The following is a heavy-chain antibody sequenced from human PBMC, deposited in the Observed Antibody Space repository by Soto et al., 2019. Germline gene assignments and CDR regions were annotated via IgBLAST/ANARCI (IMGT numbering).Heavy chain of an antibody. CDR3: TTDDPINKY. J-gene: IGHJ4*02. CDR2: IKSYTNGVTT. CDR1: GFIFSNAW. Sequence: GGSLRLSCAASGFIFSNAWMSWVRQAPGKGLEWVGRIKSYTNGVTTDYAAPVKGRFAISRDDSKNTLYLQMNSLKTEDAGVYYCTTDDPINKYWGQGTLVTVSS. V-gene: IGHV3-15*01.